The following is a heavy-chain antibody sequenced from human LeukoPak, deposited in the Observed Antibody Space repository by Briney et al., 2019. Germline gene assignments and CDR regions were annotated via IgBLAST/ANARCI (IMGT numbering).Heavy chain of an antibody. Sequence: PGGSLRLSCAASGFTFSSYWMSWVRQAPGKGLEWVANIKQDGSEKYYVDSVKGRFTISRDNAKNSLYLQMNSLRAEDTAVYYCARGGSYDFWSGYLYYFDYWGQGTLVTVSS. J-gene: IGHJ4*02. CDR2: IKQDGSEK. V-gene: IGHV3-7*01. CDR3: ARGGSYDFWSGYLYYFDY. D-gene: IGHD3-3*01. CDR1: GFTFSSYW.